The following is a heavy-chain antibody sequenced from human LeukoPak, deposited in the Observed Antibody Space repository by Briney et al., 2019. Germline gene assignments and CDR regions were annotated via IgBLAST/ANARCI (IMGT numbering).Heavy chain of an antibody. CDR2: ISSSSGYI. J-gene: IGHJ3*01. CDR1: GFTFSSYG. CDR3: ARSKSSGYSNGEYAFDV. D-gene: IGHD3-22*01. Sequence: PGGSLRLSCAASGFTFSSYGMNWVRQAPGKGLVWVSSISSSSGYIYYADSVKGRFTISRDNARNSLYLQMTSLRAEDTAVYYCARSKSSGYSNGEYAFDVWGQGTVVTVSS. V-gene: IGHV3-21*01.